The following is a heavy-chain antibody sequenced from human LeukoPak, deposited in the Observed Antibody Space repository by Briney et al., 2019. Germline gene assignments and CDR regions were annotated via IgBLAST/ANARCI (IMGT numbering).Heavy chain of an antibody. CDR1: GVSISRYY. CDR2: IYASGST. V-gene: IGHV4-4*09. CDR3: ARSQLRIDCYFDP. D-gene: IGHD7-27*01. J-gene: IGHJ2*01. Sequence: SQTLSLTCAVAGVSISRYYWSWIRQPPGKGLEWIGHIYASGSTNYSPSLKSRVTISVDTSKTQFSLKLSSVTAADTAVYHCARSQLRIDCYFDPWGRGTLVTVSS.